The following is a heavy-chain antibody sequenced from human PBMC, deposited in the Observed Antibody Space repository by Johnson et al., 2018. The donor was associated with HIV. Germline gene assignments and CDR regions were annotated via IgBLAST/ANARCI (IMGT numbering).Heavy chain of an antibody. J-gene: IGHJ3*02. CDR1: GFTFSNAW. CDR2: IKSKTDGGTT. Sequence: VQLVESGGGLVKPGGSLRLSCAASGFTFSNAWMSWVRQAPGKGLEWVGRIKSKTDGGTTDYAAPVKGRFTISRDDSKNTLYLQMNSLKTEDTAVYYCTICITMIVVVTTDAFDIWGQGTMVTLSS. CDR3: TICITMIVVVTTDAFDI. V-gene: IGHV3-15*01. D-gene: IGHD3-22*01.